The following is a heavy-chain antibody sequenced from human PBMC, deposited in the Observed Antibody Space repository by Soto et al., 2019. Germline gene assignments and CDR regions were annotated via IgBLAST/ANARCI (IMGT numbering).Heavy chain of an antibody. V-gene: IGHV3-33*01. CDR2: IWYDGSNK. CDR3: AREIEYSSSAYYYYYGMDV. Sequence: GGSLRLSCAASGFTFSSYGMHWVRQAPGKGLEWVAVIWYDGSNKYYADSVKGRFTISRDNSKNTLYLRMNSLRAEDTAVYYCAREIEYSSSAYYYYYGMDVWGQGTTVTVSS. J-gene: IGHJ6*02. D-gene: IGHD6-6*01. CDR1: GFTFSSYG.